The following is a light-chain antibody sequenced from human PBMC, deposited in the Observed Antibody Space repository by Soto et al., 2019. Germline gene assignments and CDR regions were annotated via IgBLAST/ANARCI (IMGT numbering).Light chain of an antibody. CDR2: GAS. V-gene: IGKV3-15*01. CDR1: QSVSSSY. J-gene: IGKJ1*01. Sequence: TLSLKTEERATLSCRASQSVSSSYLAWYQHKPGQAPRLLISGASARATGFPARFSGSGSGTEFTLTICSLQSEDFVVYWSEEYTYWLGPFGQGAKVDIK. CDR3: EEYTYWLGP.